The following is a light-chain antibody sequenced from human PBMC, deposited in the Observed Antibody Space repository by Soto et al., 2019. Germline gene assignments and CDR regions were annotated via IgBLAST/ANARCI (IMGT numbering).Light chain of an antibody. CDR2: GAS. V-gene: IGKV3-15*01. J-gene: IGKJ5*01. CDR3: QQYNKWAT. Sequence: EVVMTQSPATLSVSPGERATLSCMASQSVSANLAWYQQKPGQAPRLLIYGASSRATGIPARFSGSGSGTDFTLTISSLQSEDFAVYYCQQYNKWATFGPGTRLEIE. CDR1: QSVSAN.